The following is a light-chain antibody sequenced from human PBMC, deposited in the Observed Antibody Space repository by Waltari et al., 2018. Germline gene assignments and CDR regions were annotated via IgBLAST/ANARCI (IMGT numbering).Light chain of an antibody. V-gene: IGKV3-20*01. CDR1: QTINSRD. Sequence: EIVLTQSPGTLSLSLGERATLSCKASQTINSRDLAWYQHKPGQAPRLLFYGTSRRVLGIPVRFSASGSGTDFTLTINRLEPEDFAVYYCQQYGNSHPAFGPGTKVEIK. J-gene: IGKJ1*01. CDR3: QQYGNSHPA. CDR2: GTS.